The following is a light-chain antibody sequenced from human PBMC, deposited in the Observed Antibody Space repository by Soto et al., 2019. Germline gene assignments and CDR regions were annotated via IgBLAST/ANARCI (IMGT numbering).Light chain of an antibody. CDR2: DAS. CDR3: QQRNNWPWT. V-gene: IGKV3-11*01. CDR1: HSVSTY. J-gene: IGKJ1*01. Sequence: DTVFTQSPDTLSLSPGERATLSCRASHSVSTYLACYQQKPGQAPRLLIYDASDRATGIPARFSGSGSGTDFTLTINSLEPEDFAVYYCQQRNNWPWTFGQGTKVDIK.